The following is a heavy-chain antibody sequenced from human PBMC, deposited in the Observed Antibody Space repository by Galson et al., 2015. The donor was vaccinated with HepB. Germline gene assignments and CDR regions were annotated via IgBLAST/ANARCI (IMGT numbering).Heavy chain of an antibody. D-gene: IGHD5-12*01. CDR2: IFPGDSDT. V-gene: IGHV5-51*01. J-gene: IGHJ4*02. CDR3: ATGYSGYVLGF. CDR1: GYSFPNYW. Sequence: QSGAEVKKPGESLRISCKGSGYSFPNYWISWVRQMPGKGLEWMGTIFPGDSDTRYRPSFQGQVTISADKSISTAYLQWSSLKASDTAMYYCATGYSGYVLGFWGQGTLVTVSS.